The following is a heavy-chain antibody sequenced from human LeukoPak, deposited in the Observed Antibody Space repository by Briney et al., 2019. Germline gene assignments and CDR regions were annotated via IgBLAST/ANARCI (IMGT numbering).Heavy chain of an antibody. CDR3: ASTYDANYYGMDV. D-gene: IGHD5-12*01. V-gene: IGHV3-11*06. CDR1: GFTFSDYY. Sequence: PGGSLGLSCAASGFTFSDYYMSWIRQAPGKGLEWVSYISSSSSYTNYADSVKGRFTISRDNAKNSLYLQMNSLRAEDTAVYYCASTYDANYYGMDVWGKGTTVTVSS. CDR2: ISSSSSYT. J-gene: IGHJ6*04.